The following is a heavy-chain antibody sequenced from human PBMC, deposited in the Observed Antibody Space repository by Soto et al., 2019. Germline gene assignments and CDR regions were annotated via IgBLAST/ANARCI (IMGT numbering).Heavy chain of an antibody. Sequence: QVQLVQSGAEVKKPGASVKVSCKVSGYTFTDLSMHWVRQAPGKGLEWMGGFDPEDGETIYAQKFQGRVTMTEDTATETAYMELSSRGSEDAAVYYCATRDGHNCICYYYGMDVWGQGAAVTVSS. J-gene: IGHJ6*02. V-gene: IGHV1-24*01. CDR3: ATRDGHNCICYYYGMDV. D-gene: IGHD1-1*01. CDR2: FDPEDGET. CDR1: GYTFTDLS.